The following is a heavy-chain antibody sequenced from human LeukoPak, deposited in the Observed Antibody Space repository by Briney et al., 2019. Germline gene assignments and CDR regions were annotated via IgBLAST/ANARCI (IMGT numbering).Heavy chain of an antibody. CDR1: GFTFSSYG. D-gene: IGHD3-10*01. Sequence: PGGSLRLSCAASGFTFSSYGMHWVRQAPGKGLEWVAVISYDGSNKYYADSVKGRFTISRDNSKNTPYLQMNSLRAEDTAVYYCASDFVGISGSYSDYWGQGTLVTVSS. CDR3: ASDFVGISGSYSDY. J-gene: IGHJ4*02. V-gene: IGHV3-30*03. CDR2: ISYDGSNK.